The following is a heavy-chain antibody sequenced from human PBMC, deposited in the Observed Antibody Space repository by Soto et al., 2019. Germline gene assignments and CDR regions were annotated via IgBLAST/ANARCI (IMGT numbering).Heavy chain of an antibody. D-gene: IGHD2-15*01. CDR2: IGAYNDKT. CDR3: ARDRPPVRYCSGGSCFMDDVFDV. V-gene: IGHV1-18*01. Sequence: ASVKVSCKASGYTFTNYGITWVRQAPGQGLEWMGWIGAYNDKTNYAQKFQDRVILTRDTSTNTAYMELRSLRSDDTAVYFCARDRPPVRYCSGGSCFMDDVFDVWGQGTKVTV. CDR1: GYTFTNYG. J-gene: IGHJ3*01.